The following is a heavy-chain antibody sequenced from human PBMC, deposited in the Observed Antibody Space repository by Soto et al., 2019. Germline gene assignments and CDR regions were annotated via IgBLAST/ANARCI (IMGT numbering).Heavy chain of an antibody. CDR3: ARDLDGSGSYYTDY. CDR1: GYTFTSTG. D-gene: IGHD3-10*01. Sequence: ASVKVSCKASGYTFTSTGISWVRQAPGQGPEWMGWISGFNDKTNYAQKFQGRVTMTADTSTTTACMEMRSLTSDDTAVYYCARDLDGSGSYYTDYWGQGTLVTVSS. CDR2: ISGFNDKT. V-gene: IGHV1-18*01. J-gene: IGHJ4*02.